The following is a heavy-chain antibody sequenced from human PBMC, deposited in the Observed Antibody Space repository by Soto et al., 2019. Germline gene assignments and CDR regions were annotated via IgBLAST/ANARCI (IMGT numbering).Heavy chain of an antibody. J-gene: IGHJ5*02. CDR1: GLTLRSNA. D-gene: IGHD6-19*01. CDR2: ISGFDT. Sequence: EVQLLESGGGLVQPGGSLRLSCEASGLTLRSNAMNWVRQAPGKGLQWVSSISGFDTYYADSVKGRFTISRDNAKNTLYLQMNSLRVDDTAIYYCAKCTWRSRGWCKGMDPWGQGTLVTVSS. V-gene: IGHV3-23*01. CDR3: AKCTWRSRGWCKGMDP.